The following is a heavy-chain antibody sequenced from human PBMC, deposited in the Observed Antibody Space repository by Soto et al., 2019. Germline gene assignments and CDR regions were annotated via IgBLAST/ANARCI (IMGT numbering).Heavy chain of an antibody. CDR1: GGPIKTGDYY. CDR3: ARAGFSYGHLLF. Sequence: LSLTCNVSGGPIKTGDYYWNWIRQPPGKGLEWIGYVFYSGATNYSPSLKSRAAISMDTSKNQFSLSLTSVTAADTAFYYCARAGFSYGHLLFWGQGIRVTVSS. J-gene: IGHJ4*02. CDR2: VFYSGAT. V-gene: IGHV4-30-4*01. D-gene: IGHD3-10*01.